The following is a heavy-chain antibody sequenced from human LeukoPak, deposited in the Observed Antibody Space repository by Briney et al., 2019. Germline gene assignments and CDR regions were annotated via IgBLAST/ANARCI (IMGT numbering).Heavy chain of an antibody. D-gene: IGHD6-19*01. J-gene: IGHJ5*02. V-gene: IGHV1-8*03. CDR1: GYTYTSYD. Sequence: ASVKVSRKASGYTYTSYDINWVRQATGQGLEWMGWMNPYSGNTGYAQKFQGRVTITRNTSISTAYMELSSLRSEDTAVYYCARSRTGYISGLIKWLWFDPWGQGTLVTVSS. CDR2: MNPYSGNT. CDR3: ARSRTGYISGLIKWLWFDP.